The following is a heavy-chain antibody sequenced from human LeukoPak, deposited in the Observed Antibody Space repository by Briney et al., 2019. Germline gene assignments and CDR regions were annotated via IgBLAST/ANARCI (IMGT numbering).Heavy chain of an antibody. Sequence: ASVNVSCQATGCIFSSYAISWVRQAAGQGLEWMGRIIPIFGIANYAQKFQGRVTITADKSTSTAYMELSRLRSEDTAVYYCARSMGITGTTGYFQHWGQGTLVTVSS. D-gene: IGHD1-7*01. CDR2: IIPIFGIA. V-gene: IGHV1-69*04. CDR1: GCIFSSYA. J-gene: IGHJ1*01. CDR3: ARSMGITGTTGYFQH.